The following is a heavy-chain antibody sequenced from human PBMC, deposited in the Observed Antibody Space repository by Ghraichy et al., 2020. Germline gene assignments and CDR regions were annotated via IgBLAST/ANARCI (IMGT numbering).Heavy chain of an antibody. CDR3: ARVPPFGAAEGNYFDY. D-gene: IGHD3-10*01. Sequence: GGSLRLSCAASGFTFSSYSMNWVRQAPGKGLEWVSYISSSSSTIYYADSVKGRFTISRDNAKNSLYLQMNSLRDEDTAVYYCARVPPFGAAEGNYFDYWGQGTLVTVSS. V-gene: IGHV3-48*02. CDR1: GFTFSSYS. CDR2: ISSSSSTI. J-gene: IGHJ4*02.